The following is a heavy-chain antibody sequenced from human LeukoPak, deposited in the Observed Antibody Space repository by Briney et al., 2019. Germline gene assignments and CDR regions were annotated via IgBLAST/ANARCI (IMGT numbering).Heavy chain of an antibody. V-gene: IGHV4-39*01. CDR3: ARQTGSGLFILP. J-gene: IGHJ4*02. Sequence: SETLSLTCIVSGDSISNSNLYWGWIRQPPGKGLEWIGSIYYSGNTYHNASLKSRVSISVDTSKNQFSLRLTSVTAADTAVYYCARQTGSGLFILPGGQGKLVTVSS. D-gene: IGHD3-10*01. CDR2: IYYSGNT. CDR1: GDSISNSNLY.